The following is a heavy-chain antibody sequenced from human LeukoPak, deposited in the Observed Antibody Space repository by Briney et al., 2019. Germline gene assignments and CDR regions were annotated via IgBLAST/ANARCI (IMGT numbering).Heavy chain of an antibody. Sequence: GGSLRLSCAASGFTLTSYGMHWVRQAPGKGLEWVAVIWYDGTNTYYADSVKGRFTISRDNSKNTLYLQMNSLRAEDTAVYYCARESIGYNWMYFDFWGQGTLVTVSS. CDR2: IWYDGTNT. V-gene: IGHV3-33*01. D-gene: IGHD1-20*01. CDR3: ARESIGYNWMYFDF. J-gene: IGHJ4*02. CDR1: GFTLTSYG.